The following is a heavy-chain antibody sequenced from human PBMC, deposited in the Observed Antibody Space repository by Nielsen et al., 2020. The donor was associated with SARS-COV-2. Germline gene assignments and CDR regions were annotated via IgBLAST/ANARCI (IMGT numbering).Heavy chain of an antibody. CDR2: IYDSGNT. CDR3: ARGSDEGLAL. D-gene: IGHD3-3*01. CDR1: GGAISSYY. J-gene: IGHJ4*02. V-gene: IGHV4-59*13. Sequence: SETLSLTCTVSGGAISSYYWTWIRQPPEKGLEWIASIYDSGNTNYNPSLKSRVTISVDTSRNQFSLKLTSVTAADTAVYYCARGSDEGLALWGQGTLVTVSS.